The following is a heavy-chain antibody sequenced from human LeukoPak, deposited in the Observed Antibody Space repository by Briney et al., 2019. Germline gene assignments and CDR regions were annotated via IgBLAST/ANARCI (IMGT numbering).Heavy chain of an antibody. CDR1: GYTFTGYY. CDR2: INPNSGGT. J-gene: IGHJ3*02. V-gene: IGHV1-2*02. CDR3: ARVGYCSSTSCSTDAFDI. Sequence: GASVKVSCKASGYTFTGYYMHWVRQAPGQGLEWMGWINPNSGGTNYAQKFQGRVTMTRDTSISTAYMELSRLRSDDTAVYYCARVGYCSSTSCSTDAFDIWGQGTTVTVSS. D-gene: IGHD2-2*02.